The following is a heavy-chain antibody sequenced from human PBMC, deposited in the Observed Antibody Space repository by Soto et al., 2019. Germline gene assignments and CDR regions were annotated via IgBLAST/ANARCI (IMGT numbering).Heavy chain of an antibody. CDR2: ISYDGSNK. D-gene: IGHD5-12*01. V-gene: IGHV3-30*18. Sequence: QVQLVESGGGVVQPGRSLRLSCAASGFTFSSYGMHWVRQAPGKGLEWVAVISYDGSNKYCEDSVKGRFTVSRDNSKNPLDMQMHSLRAEDTAVDYCAKGPVEMATNQRGYFDYWGQGTLVTVSS. J-gene: IGHJ4*02. CDR1: GFTFSSYG. CDR3: AKGPVEMATNQRGYFDY.